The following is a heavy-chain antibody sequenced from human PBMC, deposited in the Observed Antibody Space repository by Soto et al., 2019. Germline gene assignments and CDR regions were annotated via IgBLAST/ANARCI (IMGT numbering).Heavy chain of an antibody. V-gene: IGHV4-34*01. J-gene: IGHJ4*02. D-gene: IGHD5-18*01. CDR2: INHSGST. Sequence: SETLSLTCAVYGGSFSGYYWSWIRQPPGKGLEWIGEINHSGSTNYNPSLKSRVTISVDTSKNQFSLKLSSVTAAGTAVYYCASRYSYGYDYWGQGTLVTVSS. CDR1: GGSFSGYY. CDR3: ASRYSYGYDY.